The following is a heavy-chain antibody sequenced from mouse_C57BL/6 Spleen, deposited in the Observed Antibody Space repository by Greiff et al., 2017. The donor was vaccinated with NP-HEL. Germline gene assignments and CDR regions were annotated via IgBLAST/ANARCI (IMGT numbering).Heavy chain of an antibody. CDR1: GYTFTSYW. J-gene: IGHJ3*01. V-gene: IGHV1-55*01. D-gene: IGHD2-3*01. CDR2: IYPGSGST. Sequence: VQLQQPGAELVKPGASVKMSCKASGYTFTSYWITWVKQRPGQGLEWIGDIYPGSGSTNYNEKFKSKATLTVDTSSSTAYMQLSSLTAEDSAVYYCARDDGYHGGFAYWGQGTLVTVSA. CDR3: ARDDGYHGGFAY.